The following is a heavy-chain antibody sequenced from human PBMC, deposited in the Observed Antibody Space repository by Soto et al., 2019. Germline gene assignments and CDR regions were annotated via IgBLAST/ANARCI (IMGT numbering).Heavy chain of an antibody. CDR2: IIPIFGTA. Sequence: GASVKVSCKASGGTFSSYAISWARQAPGQGLEWMGGIIPIFGTANYAQKFQGRVTITADESTSTAYMELSSLRSEDTAVYYCARASSLDSYYYYGMDVWGQGTTVTVSS. J-gene: IGHJ6*02. V-gene: IGHV1-69*13. D-gene: IGHD6-6*01. CDR1: GGTFSSYA. CDR3: ARASSLDSYYYYGMDV.